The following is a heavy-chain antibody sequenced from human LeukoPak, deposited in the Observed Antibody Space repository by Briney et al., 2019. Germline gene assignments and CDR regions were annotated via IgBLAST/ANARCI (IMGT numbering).Heavy chain of an antibody. CDR3: AKTLEWFIADDAFDI. Sequence: GGSLRLSCAASGFTFSTYSMNWVRQAPGKGLEWVANIKQDGDEKYYVDSVKGRFTISRDNAKNSAYLQINSLRVEDTAVYYCAKTLEWFIADDAFDIWGQGTMVTVSS. CDR1: GFTFSTYS. CDR2: IKQDGDEK. V-gene: IGHV3-7*01. J-gene: IGHJ3*02. D-gene: IGHD3-3*01.